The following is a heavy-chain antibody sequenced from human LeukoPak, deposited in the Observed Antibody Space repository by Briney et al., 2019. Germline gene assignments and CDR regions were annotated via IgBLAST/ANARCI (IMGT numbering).Heavy chain of an antibody. D-gene: IGHD3-9*01. Sequence: SETLSLTCTVSGGSISSYYWSWIRQPPGKGLEWIGYIYYSGSTSYNPSLESRVTISVDTSKNQFSLKLSSVTAADTAVYYCARGGVYYDILTGYSPDAFDIWGQGTMVTVSS. CDR3: ARGGVYYDILTGYSPDAFDI. J-gene: IGHJ3*02. V-gene: IGHV4-59*01. CDR1: GGSISSYY. CDR2: IYYSGST.